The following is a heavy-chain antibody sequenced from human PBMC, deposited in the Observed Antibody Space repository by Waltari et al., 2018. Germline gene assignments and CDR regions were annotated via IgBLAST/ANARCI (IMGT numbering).Heavy chain of an antibody. CDR2: ISSSGSTI. CDR3: AREGPDYYYYYMDV. CDR1: GFTFSSYE. V-gene: IGHV3-48*03. Sequence: EVQLVESGGGLVQPGGSLRLSCAASGFTFSSYEMNWVRQAPGKGLEWVSYISSSGSTIYYADSVKGRFTISRDNAKNSLYLQMNSLRAEDTAVYYCAREGPDYYYYYMDVLGKGTTVTVSS. J-gene: IGHJ6*03.